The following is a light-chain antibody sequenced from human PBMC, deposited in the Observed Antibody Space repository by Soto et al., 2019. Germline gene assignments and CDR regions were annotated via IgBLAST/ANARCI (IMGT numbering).Light chain of an antibody. J-gene: IGLJ3*02. CDR2: GNT. Sequence: QSVLTQPPSVSGAPGQRVTISCTGSSSNIGAGYDVHWYQQVPGTAPNLLIYGNTNRPSGVPDRFSASKSGTSASLAITGLQAEDEADYYCQSYESSLSGWMFGGGTKLTVL. CDR3: QSYESSLSGWM. CDR1: SSNIGAGYD. V-gene: IGLV1-40*01.